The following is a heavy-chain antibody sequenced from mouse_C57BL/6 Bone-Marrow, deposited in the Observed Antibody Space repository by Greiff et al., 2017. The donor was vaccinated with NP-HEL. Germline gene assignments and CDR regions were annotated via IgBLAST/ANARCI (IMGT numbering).Heavy chain of an antibody. J-gene: IGHJ4*01. Sequence: QVHVKQPGAELVRPGSSVKLSCKASGYTFTSYWMDWVKQRPGQGLEWIGNIYPSDSETHYNQKFKDKATLTVDKSSSTAYMQLSSLTSEDSAVFYCARGGGYRMDYWGQGTSVTVSS. D-gene: IGHD2-14*01. CDR3: ARGGGYRMDY. V-gene: IGHV1-61*01. CDR1: GYTFTSYW. CDR2: IYPSDSET.